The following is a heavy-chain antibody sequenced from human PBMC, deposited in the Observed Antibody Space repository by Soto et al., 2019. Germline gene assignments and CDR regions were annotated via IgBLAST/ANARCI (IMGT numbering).Heavy chain of an antibody. Sequence: QVQLVQSGAEVKKPGSSVKVSCKASGGTFSSYTISWVRQAPGQGLEWMGRIIPIRGIANYAQKFQGRVTITADKSTSTAYMELSSLRSEDTAVYYCVLACSGGSCVTWGQGTLVTVSS. V-gene: IGHV1-69*02. J-gene: IGHJ4*02. CDR1: GGTFSSYT. CDR2: IIPIRGIA. CDR3: VLACSGGSCVT. D-gene: IGHD2-15*01.